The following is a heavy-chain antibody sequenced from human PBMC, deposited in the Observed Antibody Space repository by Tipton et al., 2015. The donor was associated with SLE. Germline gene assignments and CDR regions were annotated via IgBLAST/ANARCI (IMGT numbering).Heavy chain of an antibody. CDR1: GYSISSGYY. CDR2: IYHSGST. D-gene: IGHD2-8*01. J-gene: IGHJ4*02. Sequence: TLSLTCTVSGYSISSGYYWGWIRQPPGKGLEWIGSIYHSGSTYYNPSLKSRVTISVDTSKNQFSLKLSSVTAADTAVYYCARLCCTNGVLDYWGQGTLVTVSS. V-gene: IGHV4-38-2*02. CDR3: ARLCCTNGVLDY.